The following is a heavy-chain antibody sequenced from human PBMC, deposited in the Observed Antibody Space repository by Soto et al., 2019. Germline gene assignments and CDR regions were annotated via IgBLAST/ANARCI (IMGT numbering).Heavy chain of an antibody. D-gene: IGHD2-21*01. CDR2: VYYTGFT. Sequence: PSETLSLTCTVSGDSISSSYYWGWVRQPPGKGLECIGAVYYTGFTYYNPSLKSRLTISLDTSKNQFSLRLSSVTAADTAIYYCERLPVVVIALGYFDPWGPGTLVTVSS. J-gene: IGHJ5*02. CDR1: GDSISSSYY. V-gene: IGHV4-39*01. CDR3: ERLPVVVIALGYFDP.